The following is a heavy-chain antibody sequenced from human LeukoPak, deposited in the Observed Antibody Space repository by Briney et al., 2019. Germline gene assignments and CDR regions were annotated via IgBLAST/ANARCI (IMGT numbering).Heavy chain of an antibody. J-gene: IGHJ6*03. CDR1: GFTLSSYW. D-gene: IGHD3-16*02. CDR3: AKSLRLGELSYYYYMDV. Sequence: GGSLRLSCAASGFTLSSYWMSWVRQAPGKGLEWVANIKQDGSEKYYVDSVKGRFTISRDNGKNSLYLQMNSLRAEDTALYYCAKSLRLGELSYYYYMDVWGKGTTVTISS. V-gene: IGHV3-7*03. CDR2: IKQDGSEK.